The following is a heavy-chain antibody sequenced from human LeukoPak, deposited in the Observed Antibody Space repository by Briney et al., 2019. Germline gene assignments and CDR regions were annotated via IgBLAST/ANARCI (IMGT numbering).Heavy chain of an antibody. J-gene: IGHJ4*02. Sequence: ASVKVSCKASGYTFTSYDINWVRQATGQGLEWMGWMNPNSGNTGYAQKFQGRVTITADKSTSTAYTELSSLRSEDTAVYYCARGSGELWFFDYWGQGTLVTVSS. CDR2: MNPNSGNT. V-gene: IGHV1-8*01. D-gene: IGHD5-18*01. CDR1: GYTFTSYD. CDR3: ARGSGELWFFDY.